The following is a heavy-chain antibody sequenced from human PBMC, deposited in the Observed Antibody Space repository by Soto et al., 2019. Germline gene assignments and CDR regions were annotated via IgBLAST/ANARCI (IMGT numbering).Heavy chain of an antibody. V-gene: IGHV4-59*01. Sequence: PSETLSLTCTVSGGSISCYCWNWIRQPPGKGLEYIGHIYYIGTTNYNPSLKSRATISVDTSKNQFSLKLTSVTAADTAVYFCARSGSKYGANAFDIWDQGTMVTVSS. CDR3: ARSGSKYGANAFDI. J-gene: IGHJ3*02. CDR2: IYYIGTT. D-gene: IGHD5-18*01. CDR1: GGSISCYC.